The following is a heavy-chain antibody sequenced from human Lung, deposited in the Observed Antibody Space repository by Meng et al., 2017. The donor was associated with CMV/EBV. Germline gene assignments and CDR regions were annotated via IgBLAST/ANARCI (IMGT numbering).Heavy chain of an antibody. CDR1: GYIFTNYY. CDR3: ARDPHSAPHPFFDY. Sequence: ASXXVSXKASGYIFTNYYMHWVRQAPGQGLEWMGKIIPNIGSTNYAQKFQVRVTMTRDTSTSTVYMELSSLRAKDTSVYYCARDPHSAPHPFFDYCGQGALVTVSS. D-gene: IGHD2-21*01. CDR2: IIPNIGST. J-gene: IGHJ4*02. V-gene: IGHV1-46*01.